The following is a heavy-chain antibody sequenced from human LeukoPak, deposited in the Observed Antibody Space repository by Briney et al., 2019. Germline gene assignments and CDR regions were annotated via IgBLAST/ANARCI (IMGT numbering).Heavy chain of an antibody. CDR3: ARANYYDSSGPPSGLDY. V-gene: IGHV4-31*03. CDR1: GGSISSGGYY. J-gene: IGHJ4*02. D-gene: IGHD3-22*01. Sequence: PSQTLSLTCTVSGGSISSGGYYWSWIRQHPGKGLEWIGYIYYSGSTYYNPSIKSRVTISVDTSKNQFSLKLSSVTAADTAVYYCARANYYDSSGPPSGLDYWGQGTLVTVSS. CDR2: IYYSGST.